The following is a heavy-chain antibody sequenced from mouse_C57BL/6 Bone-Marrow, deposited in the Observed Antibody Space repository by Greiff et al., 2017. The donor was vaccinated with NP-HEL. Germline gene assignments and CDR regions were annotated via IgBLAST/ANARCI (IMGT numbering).Heavy chain of an antibody. CDR3: AREHKGGYYLAGFVY. V-gene: IGHV5-4*01. J-gene: IGHJ3*01. CDR1: GFTFSSYA. Sequence: EVKLMESGGGLVKPGGSLKLSCAASGFTFSSYAMYWVRQTPEKRLEWVATISDGGSYTYYPDNVKGRFTISRDNAKNNLYLQMSHLKSEDTAMYYCAREHKGGYYLAGFVYGGKGTLVRVSA. D-gene: IGHD2-3*01. CDR2: ISDGGSYT.